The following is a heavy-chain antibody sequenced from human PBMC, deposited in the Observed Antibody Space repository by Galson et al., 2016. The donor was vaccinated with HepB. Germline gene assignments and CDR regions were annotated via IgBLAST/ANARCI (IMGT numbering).Heavy chain of an antibody. CDR2: ITGDRANA. V-gene: IGHV3-43*01. Sequence: SLRLSCAASGLTFGTYTMHWIRQAPGEGLQWVSLITGDRANAYYADSVKGRFTISRDNRKNSLYLQMNSLRTEDTALYYCAKDHGGYSGLDYWGQGTLVTVSS. J-gene: IGHJ4*02. CDR1: GLTFGTYT. CDR3: AKDHGGYSGLDY. D-gene: IGHD4-23*01.